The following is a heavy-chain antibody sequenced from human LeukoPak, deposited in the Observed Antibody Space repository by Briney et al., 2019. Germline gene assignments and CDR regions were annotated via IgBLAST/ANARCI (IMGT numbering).Heavy chain of an antibody. CDR2: FDPEDGET. CDR3: ATARGGRVVYYFDY. Sequence: GASVTVSRTVSVYTRTELSMHWVRQAPGKGRGWRGGFDPEDGETIYAQKFQGRVTMTEDTATDTAYMELSSLRSEDTAVYYCATARGGRVVYYFDYWGQGTLVTVSS. V-gene: IGHV1-24*01. J-gene: IGHJ4*02. D-gene: IGHD2-15*01. CDR1: VYTRTELS.